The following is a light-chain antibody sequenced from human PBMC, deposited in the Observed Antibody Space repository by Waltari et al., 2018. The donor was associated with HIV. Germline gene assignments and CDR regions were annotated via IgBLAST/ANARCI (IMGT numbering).Light chain of an antibody. CDR2: STS. V-gene: IGKV3-20*01. CDR3: QQYGTVPIT. Sequence: EIVLTQSPGTLSLSPGERAILSCRASKTISSSYIAWYQQRPGQAPRLLMYSTSRRATGIPDRFSGSGSGTDFTLTINRLEPEDFAEFYCQQYGTVPITFGGGTKVEIK. J-gene: IGKJ4*01. CDR1: KTISSSY.